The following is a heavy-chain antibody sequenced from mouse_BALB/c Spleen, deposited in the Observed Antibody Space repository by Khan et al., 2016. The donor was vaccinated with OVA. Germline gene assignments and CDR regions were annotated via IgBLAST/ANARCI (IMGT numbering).Heavy chain of an antibody. CDR2: IDPPNGIT. J-gene: IGHJ2*01. V-gene: IGHV14-3*02. CDR1: GLNIKDTY. Sequence: EVQLQQSGAELVKSGATVKLSCTASGLNIKDTYMHWLKQWPEQGLVWIGRIDPPNGITKYDLMFQGKASLSADTSANTAYLQLSSLTSEDTAVYDCARMARKWGQGTTLTVSS. CDR3: ARMARK.